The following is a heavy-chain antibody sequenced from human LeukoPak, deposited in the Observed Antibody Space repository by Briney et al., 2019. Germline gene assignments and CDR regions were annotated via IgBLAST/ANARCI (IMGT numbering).Heavy chain of an antibody. CDR1: GFTVSSNY. Sequence: GGSLRLSCAASGFTVSSNYMSWVRQAPGKGLEWVSLIYSGGSTYYADSVKGRFTISRDNSKNTLYLQMNSLRAEDTAVYYCASIILEWDGGVYWGQGTLVTVSS. J-gene: IGHJ4*02. CDR3: ASIILEWDGGVY. V-gene: IGHV3-66*01. D-gene: IGHD3-3*01. CDR2: IYSGGST.